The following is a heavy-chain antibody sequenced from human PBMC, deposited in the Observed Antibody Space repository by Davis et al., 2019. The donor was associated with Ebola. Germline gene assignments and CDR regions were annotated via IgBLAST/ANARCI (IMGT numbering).Heavy chain of an antibody. Sequence: ASVQVSCKASGYTFTYYYIHWVRQPPGQGLEWMGRIYSNSGGTNYAQKFQGRVSMTRDTSINTVYMELKRLTSDDTAVYYCARSGRTHRLFAYWGQGSLVTVSS. J-gene: IGHJ4*02. CDR1: GYTFTYYY. D-gene: IGHD2-15*01. CDR3: ARSGRTHRLFAY. CDR2: IYSNSGGT. V-gene: IGHV1-2*06.